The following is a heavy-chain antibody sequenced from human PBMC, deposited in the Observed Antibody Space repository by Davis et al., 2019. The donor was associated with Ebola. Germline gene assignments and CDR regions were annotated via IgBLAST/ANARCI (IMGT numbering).Heavy chain of an antibody. Sequence: GGSLRLSCAASGFTFSSYWMSWVRQAPGKGLEWVANIKQDGSEKYYVDSVKGRFTISRDNAKNSLYLQMNSLRAEDTAVYYCARVRYNWNYGYVPDMFDYWGQGTLVTVSS. D-gene: IGHD1-7*01. CDR1: GFTFSSYW. V-gene: IGHV3-7*01. CDR2: IKQDGSEK. CDR3: ARVRYNWNYGYVPDMFDY. J-gene: IGHJ4*02.